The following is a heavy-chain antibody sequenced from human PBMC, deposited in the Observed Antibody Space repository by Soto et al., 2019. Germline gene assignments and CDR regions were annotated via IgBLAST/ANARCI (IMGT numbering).Heavy chain of an antibody. CDR1: GFTFSDHY. CDR3: AREYYDFWSGYSDYYYYYMDV. V-gene: IGHV3-72*01. CDR2: TRNKANSYTT. J-gene: IGHJ6*03. D-gene: IGHD3-3*01. Sequence: GGSLRLSCAASGFTFSDHYMEWVRQAPGKGLEWVGRTRNKANSYTTEYAASVKGRFTISRDDSKNSLYLQMNSLKTEDTAVYYCAREYYDFWSGYSDYYYYYMDVWGKGTTVTVS.